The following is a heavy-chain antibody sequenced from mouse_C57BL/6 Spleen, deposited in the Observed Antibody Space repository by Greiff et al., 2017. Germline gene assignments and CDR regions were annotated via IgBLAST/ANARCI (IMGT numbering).Heavy chain of an antibody. Sequence: QVHVKQSGPELVKPGASVKISCKASGYAFSSSWMNWVKQRPGKGLEWIGRIYPGDGDTNYNGKFKGKATLTADKSSSTAYMQLSSLTSEDSAVYFCARLDADWGQGTLVTVSA. V-gene: IGHV1-82*01. CDR2: IYPGDGDT. J-gene: IGHJ3*01. CDR1: GYAFSSSW. D-gene: IGHD6-5*01. CDR3: ARLDAD.